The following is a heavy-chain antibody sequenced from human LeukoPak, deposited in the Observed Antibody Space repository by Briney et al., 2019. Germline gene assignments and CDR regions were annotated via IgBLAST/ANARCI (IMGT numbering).Heavy chain of an antibody. CDR2: IYYSGST. CDR3: ATHDSSGPEYFQH. CDR1: GGSISSYY. V-gene: IGHV4-59*06. Sequence: SETLSLTCTVSGGSISSYYWSWIRQPPGKGLEWIGYIYYSGSTYYNPSLKSRVTISVDTSKNQFSLKLSSVTAADTAVYYCATHDSSGPEYFQHWGQGTLVTVSS. J-gene: IGHJ1*01. D-gene: IGHD3-22*01.